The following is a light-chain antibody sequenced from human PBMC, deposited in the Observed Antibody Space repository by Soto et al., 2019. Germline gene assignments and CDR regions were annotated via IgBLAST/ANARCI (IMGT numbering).Light chain of an antibody. CDR2: EVT. V-gene: IGLV2-8*01. CDR1: SNDVGGHNY. Sequence: QSVLTQPPSASGSPGQSVTISCTGTSNDVGGHNYVSWYQQHPDKAPKLMIYEVTKRPSGVPGRFSGSKSGNTASLTVSGLQAEDEADYYCNSYAGGDILVFGGGTTLTVL. CDR3: NSYAGGDILV. J-gene: IGLJ2*01.